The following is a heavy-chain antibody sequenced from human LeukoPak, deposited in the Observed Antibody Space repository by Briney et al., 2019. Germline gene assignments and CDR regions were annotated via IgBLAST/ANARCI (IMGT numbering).Heavy chain of an antibody. CDR2: IYTSGST. D-gene: IGHD2-2*01. CDR3: ARARRGCSSTSCYHYMDV. Sequence: SETLSLTCTVSGGSISSYYWSWIRQPAGKGLEWIGRIYTSGSTNYNPSLKSRVTMSVDTSKNQFSLKLSSVTAADTAVYYCARARRGCSSTSCYHYMDVWGKGTTVTISS. J-gene: IGHJ6*03. CDR1: GGSISSYY. V-gene: IGHV4-4*07.